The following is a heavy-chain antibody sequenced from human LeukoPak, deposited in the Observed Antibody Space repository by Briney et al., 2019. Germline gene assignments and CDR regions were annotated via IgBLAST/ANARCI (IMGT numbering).Heavy chain of an antibody. J-gene: IGHJ4*02. CDR2: IYHSGST. CDR3: ARETVVVAATRVRRYYFDY. CDR1: GYSISSGYY. D-gene: IGHD2-15*01. V-gene: IGHV4-38-2*02. Sequence: SETLSLTCTVSGYSISSGYYWGWIRQPPGKGLEWIGSIYHSGSTYYNPSLKSRVTISVDTSKNQFSLKLSSVTAADTAVYYCARETVVVAATRVRRYYFDYWGQGTLVTVSS.